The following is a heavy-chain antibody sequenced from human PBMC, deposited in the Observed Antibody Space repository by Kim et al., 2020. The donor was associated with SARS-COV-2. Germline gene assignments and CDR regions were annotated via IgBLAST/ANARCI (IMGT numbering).Heavy chain of an antibody. D-gene: IGHD4-17*01. Sequence: GGSLRLSCAASGFTFSSYSMNWVRQAPGKGLEWVSYISSSSSTIYYADSVKGRFTISRDNAKNSLYLQMNSLRDEDTAVYYCARDPVSHRNSTVVTHDGYWGQGTLVTVSS. V-gene: IGHV3-48*02. CDR3: ARDPVSHRNSTVVTHDGY. J-gene: IGHJ4*02. CDR1: GFTFSSYS. CDR2: ISSSSSTI.